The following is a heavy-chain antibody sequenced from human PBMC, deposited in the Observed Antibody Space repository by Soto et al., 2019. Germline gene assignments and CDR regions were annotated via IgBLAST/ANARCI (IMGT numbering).Heavy chain of an antibody. V-gene: IGHV3-21*01. CDR3: ARTRFLEWLSADLPYYYYMDV. CDR2: ISSSSSYI. J-gene: IGHJ6*03. Sequence: PGGSLRLSCAASGFTFSSYSMNWVRQAPGKGLEWVSSISSSSSYIYYADSVKGRFTISRDNAKNSLYLQMNSLRAEDTAVYYCARTRFLEWLSADLPYYYYMDVWGKGTTVTVSS. CDR1: GFTFSSYS. D-gene: IGHD3-3*01.